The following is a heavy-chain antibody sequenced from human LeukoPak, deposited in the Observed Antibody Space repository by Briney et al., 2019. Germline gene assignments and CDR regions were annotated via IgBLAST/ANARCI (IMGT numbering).Heavy chain of an antibody. Sequence: ASVKVSCKASGYTFTSYDINWVRQATGQGLEWTGWMNPNSGNTGYAQKFQGRVTITRNTSISTAYMELSSLRSEDTAVYYCARGVRIVVVPAADYYFDYWGQGTLVTVSS. CDR2: MNPNSGNT. V-gene: IGHV1-8*03. J-gene: IGHJ4*02. CDR1: GYTFTSYD. D-gene: IGHD2-2*01. CDR3: ARGVRIVVVPAADYYFDY.